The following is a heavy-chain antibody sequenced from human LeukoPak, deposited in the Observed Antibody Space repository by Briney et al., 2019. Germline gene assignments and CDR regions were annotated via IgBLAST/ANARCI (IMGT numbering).Heavy chain of an antibody. CDR3: ARDYCTNGVCLVDV. V-gene: IGHV4-39*01. CDR2: IYFTGST. CDR1: GVSISSSIYY. J-gene: IGHJ6*02. D-gene: IGHD2-8*01. Sequence: SETLSLTCTVSGVSISSSIYYWGWIRQPPGKGLEWIGSIYFTGSTYYNPSLKSRVTLSVDTSKNQFSLRLSSVTAADTAAHFCARDYCTNGVCLVDVWGQGTTATVSS.